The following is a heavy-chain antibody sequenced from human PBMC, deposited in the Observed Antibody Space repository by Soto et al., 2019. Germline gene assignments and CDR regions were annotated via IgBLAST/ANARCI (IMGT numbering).Heavy chain of an antibody. CDR1: GYTFTSYG. V-gene: IGHV1-18*01. CDR2: ISAYNGNT. Sequence: QVQLVQSGAEVKKPGASVKVSCKASGYTFTSYGISWVRQAPGQGLEWMGWISAYNGNTKYAQKLQGRVTMTTDTSXGIAYMELRRLRSDDTAVYYCARDLGGSYYAPVDYWGQGTLVTVSS. D-gene: IGHD1-26*01. J-gene: IGHJ4*02. CDR3: ARDLGGSYYAPVDY.